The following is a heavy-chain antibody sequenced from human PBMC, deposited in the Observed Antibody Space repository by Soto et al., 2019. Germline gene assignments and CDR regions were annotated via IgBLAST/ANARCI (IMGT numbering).Heavy chain of an antibody. CDR2: IYTSGST. V-gene: IGHV4-4*07. J-gene: IGHJ6*02. D-gene: IGHD2-15*01. Sequence: QVQLQESGPGLVKPSETLSLTCTVSGGSISSYYWSWIRQPAGKGLEWIGRIYTSGSTNYNPSLKSRVTMSVDTSKNQFSLKLSSVTAADTAVYYCARECSGGSCYPEDYYYYGMDVWGQGTTVTVSS. CDR1: GGSISSYY. CDR3: ARECSGGSCYPEDYYYYGMDV.